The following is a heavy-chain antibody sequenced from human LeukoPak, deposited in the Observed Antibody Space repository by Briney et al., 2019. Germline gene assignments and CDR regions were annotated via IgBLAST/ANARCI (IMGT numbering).Heavy chain of an antibody. CDR3: ARGFALDF. CDR1: GDTVSSNSAA. V-gene: IGHV6-1*01. CDR2: TYYRSKWYY. Sequence: SQTLSLTCDIPGDTVSSNSAAWNWIRQSPSRGLEWLGRTYYRSKWYYDYAVSVKSRITISPDTSKNQFSLQLNSVTADDTAVYYCARGFALDFWGQGTMFTVSS. J-gene: IGHJ3*01.